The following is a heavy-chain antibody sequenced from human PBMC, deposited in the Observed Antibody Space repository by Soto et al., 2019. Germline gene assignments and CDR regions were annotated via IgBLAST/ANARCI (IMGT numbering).Heavy chain of an antibody. V-gene: IGHV1-69*06. CDR1: GSRFSNYV. CDR3: AREGRGKKTGYNGLVSLGY. Sequence: SVKVSCKVSGSRFSNYVISWVRQAPGHGLEWLGRIIPIFNSTKYAQSFQGRVTITADKSTSTASLELSSLRSDDTAVYYCAREGRGKKTGYNGLVSLGYWGQGTLVTVSS. J-gene: IGHJ4*02. D-gene: IGHD3-9*01. CDR2: IIPIFNST.